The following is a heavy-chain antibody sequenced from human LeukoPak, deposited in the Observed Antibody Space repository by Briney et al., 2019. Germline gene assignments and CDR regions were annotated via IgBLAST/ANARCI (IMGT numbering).Heavy chain of an antibody. D-gene: IGHD6-13*01. J-gene: IGHJ6*03. Sequence: SETLSLTCTVSGVSINNYYWSWIRQPPGKGLEWIGYIYYSGSTSYNPSLRSRVTISVDTSKNQFSLKLSSVTAADTAVYYCASGIAAAGTRYYYYYMDVWGKGTTVTVSS. CDR3: ASGIAAAGTRYYYYYMDV. CDR1: GVSINNYY. V-gene: IGHV4-59*01. CDR2: IYYSGST.